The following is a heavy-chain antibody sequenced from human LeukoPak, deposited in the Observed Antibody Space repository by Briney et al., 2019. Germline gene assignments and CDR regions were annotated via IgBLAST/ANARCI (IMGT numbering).Heavy chain of an antibody. CDR3: ASGIVGATTFDY. J-gene: IGHJ4*02. CDR2: IYNGGST. CDR1: GFTVSSNY. D-gene: IGHD1-26*01. V-gene: IGHV3-66*01. Sequence: GGSVRLPCAASGFTVSSNYMSCVRQAPGKGLEWVSVIYNGGSTYYADSVKGSLTISRDNSKNTLYLQMNSLRAEDTAVYYCASGIVGATTFDYWGQGTLVTVSS.